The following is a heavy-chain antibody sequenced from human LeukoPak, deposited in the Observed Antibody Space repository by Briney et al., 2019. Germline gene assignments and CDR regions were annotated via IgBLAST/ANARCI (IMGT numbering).Heavy chain of an antibody. V-gene: IGHV3-23*01. J-gene: IGHJ5*02. CDR1: GFTFTSYA. D-gene: IGHD6-13*01. CDR3: ARLYSSSWYDWFDP. CDR2: ISGSGGST. Sequence: PGGSLRLSCAAYGFTFTSYAMSWVRQAPGKGLEWVSAISGSGGSTYYADSVKGRFTISRDNSKNTLYLQMNSLRAEDTAVYYCARLYSSSWYDWFDPWGQGTLVTVSS.